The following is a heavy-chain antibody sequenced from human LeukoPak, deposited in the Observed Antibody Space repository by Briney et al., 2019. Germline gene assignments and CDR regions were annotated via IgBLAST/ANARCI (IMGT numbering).Heavy chain of an antibody. J-gene: IGHJ2*01. CDR2: IYYSGST. V-gene: IGHV4-59*12. D-gene: IGHD3-22*01. CDR3: ARDPTYYYDSSGYYHSYWYFDL. Sequence: SETLSLTCTVSGGSISSYYWSWIRQPPGKGLEWIGYIYYSGSTNYNPSLKSRVTISVDTPKNQFSLKLSSVTAADTAVYYCARDPTYYYDSSGYYHSYWYFDLWGRGTLVTVSS. CDR1: GGSISSYY.